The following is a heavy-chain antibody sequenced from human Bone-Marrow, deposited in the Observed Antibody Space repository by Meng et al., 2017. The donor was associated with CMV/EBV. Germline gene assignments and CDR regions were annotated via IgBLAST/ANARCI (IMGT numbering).Heavy chain of an antibody. V-gene: IGHV1-69*10. Sequence: SVKVSCKASGGTFSSYAISWVRQAPGQGLEWMGGIIPILGIANYAQKFQGRVTITADKSTSTAYMELSSLRSEDTAVYYCARYCSSTSCYTGYGMDVWGQGTTVTVSS. CDR1: GGTFSSYA. CDR3: ARYCSSTSCYTGYGMDV. CDR2: IIPILGIA. D-gene: IGHD2-2*02. J-gene: IGHJ6*02.